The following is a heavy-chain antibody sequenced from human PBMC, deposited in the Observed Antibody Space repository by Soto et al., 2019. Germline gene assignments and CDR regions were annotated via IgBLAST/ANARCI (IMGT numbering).Heavy chain of an antibody. CDR1: GGSISSSIYY. CDR3: ARRYFDYYDSSGQYDY. J-gene: IGHJ4*02. Sequence: PSETLSLTCTVSGGSISSSIYYWGWIRQPPGKGLEWIGSIYYSGSTYYNPSLKSRVTISVDTSKNQFSLKLSSVTAADTAVYYCARRYFDYYDSSGQYDYWGQGTLVTVSS. V-gene: IGHV4-39*01. CDR2: IYYSGST. D-gene: IGHD3-22*01.